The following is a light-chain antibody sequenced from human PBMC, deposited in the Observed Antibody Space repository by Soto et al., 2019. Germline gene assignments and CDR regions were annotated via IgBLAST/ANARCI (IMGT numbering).Light chain of an antibody. J-gene: IGLJ2*01. Sequence: QSALTQPASVSGSPGQSITISCTGTSSDVGGYNYVSWYQQLPGKAPKLMIYEVSNRPSGVSNRFSGSKSGNTASLSISGLQAEDEADYYCSSYISSSVVFGGGTKLTVL. CDR1: SSDVGGYNY. CDR2: EVS. CDR3: SSYISSSVV. V-gene: IGLV2-14*01.